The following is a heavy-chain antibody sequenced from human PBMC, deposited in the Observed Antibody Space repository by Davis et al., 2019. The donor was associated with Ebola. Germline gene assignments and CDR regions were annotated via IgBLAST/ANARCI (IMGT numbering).Heavy chain of an antibody. V-gene: IGHV4-59*08. D-gene: IGHD3-10*01. CDR3: AKYGAASGPNWFDP. CDR2: IHYSGYT. J-gene: IGHJ5*02. Sequence: PSETLSLTCTVSGGSISGYYWSWIRQPPGKGLEWIGYIHYSGYTSYSPSLKSRLTISLDTSNNHFSLKLTSVTAADTAVYYCAKYGAASGPNWFDPWGQGTLVTVSS. CDR1: GGSISGYY.